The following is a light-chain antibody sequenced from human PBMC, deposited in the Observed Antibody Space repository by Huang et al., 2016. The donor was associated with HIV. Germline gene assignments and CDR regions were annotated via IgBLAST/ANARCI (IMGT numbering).Light chain of an antibody. J-gene: IGKJ5*01. V-gene: IGKV3-15*01. CDR3: QQYHNWPIT. Sequence: ETVMTQSPATLSVSPGGRAILSCRASQTVGSSLAWYKQKPGQAPRLLIYDASIRANVIPAKFSGSGSGTEFTLTLSSLQSEDFGFYYCQQYHNWPITFGQGTRLEIK. CDR1: QTVGSS. CDR2: DAS.